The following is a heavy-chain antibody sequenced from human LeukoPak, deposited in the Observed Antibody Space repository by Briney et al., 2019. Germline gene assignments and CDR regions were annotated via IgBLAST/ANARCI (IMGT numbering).Heavy chain of an antibody. CDR1: GFTFSSYW. Sequence: GGSLRLSCAVSGFTFSSYWMSWVRQAPGKGLEWVSTISGGTSGTHYADSVRGRFTISRDNSKNTLYLQLNSLRADDAAVYYCVKDEWYGSSSYFDFWGQGTLVTVSS. CDR3: VKDEWYGSSSYFDF. CDR2: ISGGTSGT. J-gene: IGHJ4*02. V-gene: IGHV3-23*01. D-gene: IGHD6-6*01.